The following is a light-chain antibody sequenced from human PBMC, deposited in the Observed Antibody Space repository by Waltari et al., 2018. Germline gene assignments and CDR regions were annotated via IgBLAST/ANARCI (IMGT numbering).Light chain of an antibody. CDR3: QQYGSSPGWT. V-gene: IGKV3-20*01. CDR2: GAS. Sequence: IVLTQSPGTLSLSPGERATLSCRASQSVSSSYLAWYQQKPGQAPRLLISGASSRATGIPDRFSGSGSGTDFTLTISRLEPEDFAVYYCQQYGSSPGWTFGQGTKVEIK. J-gene: IGKJ1*01. CDR1: QSVSSSY.